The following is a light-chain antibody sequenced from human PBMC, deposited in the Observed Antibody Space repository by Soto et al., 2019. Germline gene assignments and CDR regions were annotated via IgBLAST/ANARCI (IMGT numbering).Light chain of an antibody. CDR3: HHSNTYSWT. CDR1: QSISSW. CDR2: KAF. J-gene: IGKJ1*01. V-gene: IGKV1-5*03. Sequence: DIQMIQSPSTLSASVGDRVTITCRTSQSISSWLAWYQQKPGKAPKLLIYKAFSLESGVPSRFSGSGSGTEVTLTISSLQPDDFATYYCHHSNTYSWTFGQGTKVEIK.